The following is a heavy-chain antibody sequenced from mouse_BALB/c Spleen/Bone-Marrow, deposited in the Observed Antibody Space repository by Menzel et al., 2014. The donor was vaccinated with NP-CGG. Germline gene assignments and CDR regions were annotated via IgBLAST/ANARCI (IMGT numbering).Heavy chain of an antibody. D-gene: IGHD3-3*01. CDR2: ISGSGSST. CDR1: GFTFSGYG. Sequence: EVKLMESGGGLVQPGGSLKLFCAASGFTFSGYGMSWVRQTPDKGLELVATISGSGSSTYYPDSVKGRFTISRDNARDTLYLQMSSLKSEDTAMYYCARGRDWFDYWGQGTTLTVSS. J-gene: IGHJ2*01. V-gene: IGHV5-6-3*01. CDR3: ARGRDWFDY.